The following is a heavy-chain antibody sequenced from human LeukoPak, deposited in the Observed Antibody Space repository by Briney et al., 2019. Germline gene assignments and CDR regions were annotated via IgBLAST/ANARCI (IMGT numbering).Heavy chain of an antibody. CDR1: GFTFSGYY. D-gene: IGHD5-24*01. J-gene: IGHJ3*02. Sequence: GGSLRLSCTASGFTFSGYYMTWVRQAPGKGLEWVANIKEDGSEKYYVDSVKGRFTISRDNAKNSLYLQMNSLRDEDTAVYYCARDGYRNDAFDIWGQGTLVTASS. CDR3: ARDGYRNDAFDI. CDR2: IKEDGSEK. V-gene: IGHV3-7*01.